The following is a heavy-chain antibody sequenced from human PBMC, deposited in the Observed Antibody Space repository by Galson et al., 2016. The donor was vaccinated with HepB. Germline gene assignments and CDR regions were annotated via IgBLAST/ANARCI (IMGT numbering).Heavy chain of an antibody. D-gene: IGHD5-18*01. CDR2: ISYNSRSI. V-gene: IGHV3-48*02. CDR3: AKSGGGYTYGTGGLDY. Sequence: RLSCAASGFTFSSYSMNWVRQAPGKGLEWVSYISYNSRSIYYADSVKGRFSISRDNAKSSLDLQMNSLRDEDTAVYYCAKSGGGYTYGTGGLDYWGQGTLVTVSS. J-gene: IGHJ4*02. CDR1: GFTFSSYS.